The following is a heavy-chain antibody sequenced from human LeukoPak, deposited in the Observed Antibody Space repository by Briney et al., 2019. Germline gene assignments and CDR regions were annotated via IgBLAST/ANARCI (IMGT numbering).Heavy chain of an antibody. V-gene: IGHV4-59*01. J-gene: IGHJ5*02. CDR3: ARVPSRRYYDFWSGYHDGPDGSWFDP. D-gene: IGHD3-3*01. CDR1: GGSISSYY. Sequence: SETLSLTCTVSGGSISSYYWSRIRQPPGKGLEWIGYIYYSGSTNYNPSLKSRVTISVDTSKNQFSLKLSSVTAADTAVYYCARVPSRRYYDFWSGYHDGPDGSWFDPWGQGTLVTVSS. CDR2: IYYSGST.